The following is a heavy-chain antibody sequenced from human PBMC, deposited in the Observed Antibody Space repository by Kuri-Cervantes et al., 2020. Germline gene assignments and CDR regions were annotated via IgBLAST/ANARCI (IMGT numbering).Heavy chain of an antibody. CDR3: ARGLYDILACMDV. V-gene: IGHV1-2*04. CDR1: GYTFTGYY. CDR2: INPNSGGT. J-gene: IGHJ6*02. Sequence: ASVKVSCKASGYTFTGYYMHWVRQAPGQGLEWMGWINPNSGGTNYAQKFRGWVTMTRDTSISTAYMELSRLRSDDTAVYYCARGLYDILACMDVWGQGTTVTVSS. D-gene: IGHD3-9*01.